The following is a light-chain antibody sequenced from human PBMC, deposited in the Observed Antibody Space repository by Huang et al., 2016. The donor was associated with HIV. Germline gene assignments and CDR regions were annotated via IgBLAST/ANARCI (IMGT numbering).Light chain of an antibody. CDR3: QQRGNWQLT. J-gene: IGKJ4*01. CDR2: DAS. V-gene: IGKV3-11*01. Sequence: EIVLTQSPATLSLSPGERATLSCRASQGLANYLAWYQQKPGQAPRRLIYDASKRATGIPARFSGSGSGTDFTLTISSLEPEDFAVYYCQQRGNWQLTFGGGTKVEIK. CDR1: QGLANY.